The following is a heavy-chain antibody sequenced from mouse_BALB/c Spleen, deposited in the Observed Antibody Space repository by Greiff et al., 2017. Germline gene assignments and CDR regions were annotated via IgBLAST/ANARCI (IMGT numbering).Heavy chain of an antibody. CDR1: GFSLTGYG. D-gene: IGHD2-3*01. Sequence: VQGVESGPGLVAPSQSLSITCTVSGFSLTGYGVNWVRQPPGKGLEWLGMIWGDGSTDYNSALKSRLSISKDNSKSQVFLKMNSLQTDDTARYYCARDWGWLLLSAMDYWGQGTSVTVSS. CDR2: IWGDGST. J-gene: IGHJ4*01. V-gene: IGHV2-6-7*01. CDR3: ARDWGWLLLSAMDY.